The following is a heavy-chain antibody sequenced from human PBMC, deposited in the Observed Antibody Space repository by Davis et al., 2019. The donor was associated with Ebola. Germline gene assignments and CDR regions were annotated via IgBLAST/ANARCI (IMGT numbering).Heavy chain of an antibody. J-gene: IGHJ2*01. D-gene: IGHD6-6*01. CDR2: FYSGDSP. CDR3: ARLSGLFSSSSGALYFDL. Sequence: SETLSLTCTVSGGSIGSGTYYWSWIRQAAGKGLEWLGHFYSGDSPYYNPSLMSRATIFIDSSKNQFSLKLRSVTAADTAVYFCARLSGLFSSSSGALYFDLWGRGTLVSVSS. CDR1: GGSIGSGTYY. V-gene: IGHV4-61*09.